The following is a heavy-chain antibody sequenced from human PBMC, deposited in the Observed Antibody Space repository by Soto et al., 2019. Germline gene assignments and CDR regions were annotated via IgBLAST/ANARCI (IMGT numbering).Heavy chain of an antibody. V-gene: IGHV3-64D*06. J-gene: IGHJ4*02. CDR2: ISSNGGST. D-gene: IGHD1-1*01. Sequence: QTGGSLRLSCSASGFTFSSYAMHWVRQAPGKGLEYVSAISSNGGSTYYADSVKGRFTISRDNSKNTLYLQMSSLRAEDTAVYYCVKGRRGPQTGTPLLDYWGQGTLVTVSS. CDR1: GFTFSSYA. CDR3: VKGRRGPQTGTPLLDY.